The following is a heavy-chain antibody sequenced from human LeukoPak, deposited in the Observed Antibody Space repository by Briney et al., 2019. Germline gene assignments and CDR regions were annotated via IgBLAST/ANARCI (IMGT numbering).Heavy chain of an antibody. CDR3: APDPYDSSGSNY. CDR1: GFTFSSYW. V-gene: IGHV3-7*01. J-gene: IGHJ4*02. CDR2: IKQDGSEK. Sequence: GGSLRLSCAASGFTFSSYWMSWVRQAPGKGLEWVANIKQDGSEKYYVDSVKGRFTISRDNSKNTLFLQMNSLSAEDTAVYYCAPDPYDSSGSNYWGQGILVTVSS. D-gene: IGHD3-22*01.